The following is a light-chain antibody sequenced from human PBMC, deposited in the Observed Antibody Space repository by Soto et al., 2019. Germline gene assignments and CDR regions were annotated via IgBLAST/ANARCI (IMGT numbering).Light chain of an antibody. CDR2: GAS. CDR3: QQYNNWPAIT. CDR1: QSVSSN. J-gene: IGKJ5*01. V-gene: IGKV3-15*01. Sequence: EIVMTQSPATLSVSPGERATLSCRASQSVSSNLSWYQQNPGQAPRLLIYGASTRATVIPARFSGSGSGTEFTLTISSLQSEDFAVYYCQQYNNWPAITFGQGKRLAIK.